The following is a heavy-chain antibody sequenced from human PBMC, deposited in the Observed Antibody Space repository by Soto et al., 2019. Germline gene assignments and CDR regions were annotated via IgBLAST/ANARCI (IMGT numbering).Heavy chain of an antibody. CDR3: ARTPGATTGHNYYGMDV. J-gene: IGHJ6*02. V-gene: IGHV1-3*01. CDR1: GYTFTSYA. Sequence: GASVKVSCKASGYTFTSYAMHWVRQAPGQRLEWMGWINAGNGNTKYSQKFQGRVTITRDTSASTAYMELSSLRSEDTAVYYCARTPGATTGHNYYGMDVWGQGTTVTVSS. CDR2: INAGNGNT. D-gene: IGHD1-26*01.